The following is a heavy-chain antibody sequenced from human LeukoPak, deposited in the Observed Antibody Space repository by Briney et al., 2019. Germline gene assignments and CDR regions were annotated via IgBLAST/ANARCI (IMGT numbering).Heavy chain of an antibody. J-gene: IGHJ3*02. CDR2: IYYSGST. CDR1: GGSISSYY. Sequence: SETLSLTCTVSGGSISSYYWSWIRQPPGKGLKWIGYIYYSGSTNYNPSLKSRVTISVDTSKNQFSLKLSSVTAADTAVYYCAREGYVEMATSDAFDIWGQGTMVTVSS. V-gene: IGHV4-59*01. CDR3: AREGYVEMATSDAFDI. D-gene: IGHD5-24*01.